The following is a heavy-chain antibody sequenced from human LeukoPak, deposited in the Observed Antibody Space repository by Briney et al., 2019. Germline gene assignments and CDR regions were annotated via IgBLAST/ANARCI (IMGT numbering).Heavy chain of an antibody. Sequence: ASVTVSCKTSGYTFSSHGMHWVRQAPGQRLEWMGLINGGNGNTEYSQKYQGRVTITRDTSATTEYMELSSLRSEDTAVYYCAREYNWNYVAYYYYGMDVWGQGTTVTVSS. V-gene: IGHV1-3*01. CDR1: GYTFSSHG. CDR2: INGGNGNT. CDR3: AREYNWNYVAYYYYGMDV. J-gene: IGHJ6*02. D-gene: IGHD1-7*01.